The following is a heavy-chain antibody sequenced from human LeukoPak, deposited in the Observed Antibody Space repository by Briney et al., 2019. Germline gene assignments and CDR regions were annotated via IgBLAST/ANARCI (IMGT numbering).Heavy chain of an antibody. Sequence: GGSLRLSCTASGFIFSGSWMAWIRQAPGKGLEWVAIIKKDGSEKYYVDSMKGRFTISRDNAKNSLFLQMNSLRAEDTALYYCAKDMGAVAGLFDYWGQGTLVTVSS. CDR3: AKDMGAVAGLFDY. CDR2: IKKDGSEK. J-gene: IGHJ4*02. CDR1: GFIFSGSW. D-gene: IGHD6-19*01. V-gene: IGHV3-7*03.